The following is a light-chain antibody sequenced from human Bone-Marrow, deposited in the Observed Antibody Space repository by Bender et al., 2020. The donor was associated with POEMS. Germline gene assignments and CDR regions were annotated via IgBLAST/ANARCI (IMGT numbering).Light chain of an antibody. CDR3: CSYAGSSTYV. CDR2: DVS. CDR1: SSDAG. J-gene: IGLJ1*01. V-gene: IGLV2-23*02. Sequence: QSALTQPRSVSGSPGQSVTISCTGASSDAGVSWYHLHPGKAPKLMIYDVSTRPSGVSNRFSGAKSGNTASLTISGLQPEDEADYYCCSYAGSSTYVFGGGTKVTVL.